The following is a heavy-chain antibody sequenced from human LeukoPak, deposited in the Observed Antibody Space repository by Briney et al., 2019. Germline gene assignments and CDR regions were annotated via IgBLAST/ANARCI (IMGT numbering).Heavy chain of an antibody. V-gene: IGHV3-23*01. CDR2: ISGDGART. D-gene: IGHD2-21*01. Sequence: GGSLRLSCAASGFSFNNYVMSWVRQAPGKGLEWVSAISGDGARTYYADSVKGRFTISRDNSKNTLDLQMNSLRAEDTAISYCAKTVVVITFRFDSWGQGSLVTVSS. CDR1: GFSFNNYV. CDR3: AKTVVVITFRFDS. J-gene: IGHJ4*02.